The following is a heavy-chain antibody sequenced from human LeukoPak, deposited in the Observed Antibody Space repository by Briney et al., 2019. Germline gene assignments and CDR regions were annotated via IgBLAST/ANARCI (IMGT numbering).Heavy chain of an antibody. Sequence: SETLSLTCSVSGGSISGYYWAWIRQPAGKGLEWIGRVYTSGSTLYNPSLTTRLTMSVDTSKNQFSLKLSSVTAADTAVYYCARLITGTTTAFDIWGQGTVVTVSS. J-gene: IGHJ3*02. D-gene: IGHD1-7*01. CDR2: VYTSGST. CDR3: ARLITGTTTAFDI. CDR1: GGSISGYY. V-gene: IGHV4-4*07.